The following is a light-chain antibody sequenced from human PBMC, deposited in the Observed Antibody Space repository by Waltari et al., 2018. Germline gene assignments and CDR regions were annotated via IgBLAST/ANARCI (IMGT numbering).Light chain of an antibody. Sequence: VLTPSPATLSLSPGDRATLSCRASQYIGDALAWYQTKPGQAPSLPMSEASNRATGVPDRFSASGSGTDFTLTVSSLEPEDFAVYYCQNRRNWPLLTFGGGTKVEIK. CDR1: QYIGDA. J-gene: IGKJ4*01. V-gene: IGKV3-11*01. CDR2: EAS. CDR3: QNRRNWPLLT.